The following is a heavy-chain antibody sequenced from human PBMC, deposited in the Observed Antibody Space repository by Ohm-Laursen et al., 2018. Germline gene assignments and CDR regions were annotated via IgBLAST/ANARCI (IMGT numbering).Heavy chain of an antibody. CDR1: GFTFSNAW. Sequence: SLRLSCAASGFTFSNAWMSWVRQAPGKGLEWVAVISYDGSNKYYADSVKGRFTISRDNSKNTLYLQMNSLRAEDTAVYYCAKGSSGSYELIYAFDIWGQGTMVTVSS. CDR2: ISYDGSNK. D-gene: IGHD1-26*01. V-gene: IGHV3-30*18. CDR3: AKGSSGSYELIYAFDI. J-gene: IGHJ3*02.